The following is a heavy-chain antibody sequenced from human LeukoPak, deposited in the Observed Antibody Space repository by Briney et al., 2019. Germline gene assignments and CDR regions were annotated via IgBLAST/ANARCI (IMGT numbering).Heavy chain of an antibody. CDR2: IYHSGGT. J-gene: IGHJ6*02. D-gene: IGHD3-10*01. CDR1: GGSISSSSYY. V-gene: IGHV4-39*07. Sequence: SETLSLTCTVSGGSISSSSYYWGWIRQPPGKGLEWIGSIYHSGGTYYNPSLKSRVTISVDTSKNQFSLKLSSVTAADTAVYYCARDTDGSGGMDVWGQGTTVTVSS. CDR3: ARDTDGSGGMDV.